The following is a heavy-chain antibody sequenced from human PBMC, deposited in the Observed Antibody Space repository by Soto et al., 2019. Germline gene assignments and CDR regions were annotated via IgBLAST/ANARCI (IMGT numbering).Heavy chain of an antibody. CDR1: GYTFTSYD. D-gene: IGHD2-2*01. CDR2: MNPNSGNT. V-gene: IGHV1-8*01. CDR3: ARGACSSTSCPIYYYYGMDV. J-gene: IGHJ6*02. Sequence: AASVKVSCKASGYTFTSYDINWVRQATGQGLEWMGWMNPNSGNTGYAQKFQGRVTMTRNTSISTAYMELSSLRSEDTAVYYCARGACSSTSCPIYYYYGMDVWGQGTTVTVSS.